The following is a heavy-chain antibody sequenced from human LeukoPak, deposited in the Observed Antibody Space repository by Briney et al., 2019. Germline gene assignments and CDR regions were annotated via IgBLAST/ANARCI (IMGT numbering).Heavy chain of an antibody. CDR2: ISTTGGTT. D-gene: IGHD2-15*01. CDR1: GLTFSSYG. CDR3: AKNGDRGAYCSGRTCYPYYYYYMDV. V-gene: IGHV3-23*01. Sequence: GGSLRLPCAASGLTFSSYGMSWVRQAPGRGLEWVSAISTTGGTTYYADSVRGRFTISRDNSRNTLYLQMNSLRAEDTAIYYCAKNGDRGAYCSGRTCYPYYYYYMDVWGKGTTVTISS. J-gene: IGHJ6*03.